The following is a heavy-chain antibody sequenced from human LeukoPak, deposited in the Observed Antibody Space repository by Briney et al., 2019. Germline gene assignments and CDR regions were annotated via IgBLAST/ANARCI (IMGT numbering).Heavy chain of an antibody. CDR1: VGSISRSSYY. D-gene: IGHD6-19*01. Sequence: SETLPLTCTVSVGSISRSSYYWGWIRQPPGKGLEWIGSIYYSRSTYYNPSLKSRVTISVDTSTNQFSLKLSSVTAADRPVYYCARRDSSGWYDAFDIWGQGTMLTVSS. J-gene: IGHJ3*02. V-gene: IGHV4-39*01. CDR2: IYYSRST. CDR3: ARRDSSGWYDAFDI.